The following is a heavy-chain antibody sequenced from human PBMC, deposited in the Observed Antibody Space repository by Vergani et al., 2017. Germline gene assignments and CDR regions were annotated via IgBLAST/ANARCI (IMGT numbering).Heavy chain of an antibody. CDR2: MKEDGADK. CDR3: AREGHLVGPDLDY. D-gene: IGHD1-26*01. CDR1: GFKLEDYW. V-gene: IGHV3-7*01. J-gene: IGHJ4*02. Sequence: EVHLVESGGGLVQPGGSLRLSWVGSGFKLEDYWMSWVRQAPGKGLEWGADMKEDGADKKYVDSVKGRFTISRDNAKNSLFLQMNSLRAEDTAVYFCAREGHLVGPDLDYWGQGTLVTVSS.